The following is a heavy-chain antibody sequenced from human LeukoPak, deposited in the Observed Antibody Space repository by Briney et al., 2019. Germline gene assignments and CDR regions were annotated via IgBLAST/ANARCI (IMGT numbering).Heavy chain of an antibody. CDR2: IFHSGST. CDR3: ARDRKYCTSTTCHSSMDV. Sequence: SETLSLTCSVSGHSISSGYYWGWIRQPPGKGLEWIGSIFHSGSTYYNPSLKSRVTISVDTSKYQFSLKLTSVTAADTAVYYCARDRKYCTSTTCHSSMDVWGKGTTVTVSS. D-gene: IGHD2-2*01. V-gene: IGHV4-38-2*02. J-gene: IGHJ6*03. CDR1: GHSISSGYY.